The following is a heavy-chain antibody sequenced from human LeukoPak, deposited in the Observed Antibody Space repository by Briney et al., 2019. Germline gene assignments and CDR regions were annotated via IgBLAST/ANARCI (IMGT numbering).Heavy chain of an antibody. Sequence: GGSLRLSCAASGFTFSRCWMSWVRQAPGKGLEWVANIHQDGSDKYYVDSVKGRFTISRDNAKNSLYLQMNSLRGDDTAVYFCARGGLYKYGGTSGDYWGQGTLVSVSS. V-gene: IGHV3-7*01. CDR1: GFTFSRCW. J-gene: IGHJ4*02. CDR3: ARGGLYKYGGTSGDY. D-gene: IGHD3-10*01. CDR2: IHQDGSDK.